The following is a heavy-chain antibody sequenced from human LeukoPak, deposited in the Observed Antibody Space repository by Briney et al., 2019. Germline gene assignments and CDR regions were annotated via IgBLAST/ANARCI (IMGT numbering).Heavy chain of an antibody. CDR3: ARHGYTASHFFLDY. CDR1: RGSINSYY. V-gene: IGHV4-4*07. D-gene: IGHD5-18*01. CDR2: IYTTGRA. Sequence: SETLSLTCSVSRGSINSYYWGWVRQPAGGGLEWICRIYTTGRADYDPSLQSRVAMSIDTSQKQFSLNLKSVTAADTATYFCARHGYTASHFFLDYWSQGAPVTVSS. J-gene: IGHJ4*02.